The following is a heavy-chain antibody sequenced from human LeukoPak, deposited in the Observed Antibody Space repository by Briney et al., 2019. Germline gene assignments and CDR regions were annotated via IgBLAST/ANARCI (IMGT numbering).Heavy chain of an antibody. V-gene: IGHV1-69*01. CDR3: ARRGPGLYSGYDLYFDY. D-gene: IGHD5-12*01. Sequence: ASVKVSCKASGGTFSSYAISWVRQAPGQGLEWMGGIIPIFGTANYAQKFQGRVTITADESTGTAYMELSSLRSEDTAVYYCARRGPGLYSGYDLYFDYWGQGTLVTVSS. J-gene: IGHJ4*02. CDR2: IIPIFGTA. CDR1: GGTFSSYA.